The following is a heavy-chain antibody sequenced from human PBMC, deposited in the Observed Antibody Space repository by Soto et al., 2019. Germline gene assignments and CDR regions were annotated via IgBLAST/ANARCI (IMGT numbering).Heavy chain of an antibody. CDR3: ATPYYFNH. CDR2: ISDGSSYI. V-gene: IGHV3-21*06. Sequence: GGSLRLSCAASGFMFSAYTMNWVRQAPGKGLEWLSSISDGSSYIDYADSLRGRFTVSRDNARNSLYLQIDSLGVEDTAVYYCATPYYFNHWGPGTLVTVSS. J-gene: IGHJ1*01. CDR1: GFMFSAYT. D-gene: IGHD3-16*01.